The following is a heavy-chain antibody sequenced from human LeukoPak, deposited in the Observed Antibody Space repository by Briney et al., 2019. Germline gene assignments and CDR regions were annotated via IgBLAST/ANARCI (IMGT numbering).Heavy chain of an antibody. Sequence: SVKVSCKASGGTFSTYAISWVRQAPGQGLEWMGRIVPMGDITNYAQRFQGRVTITADKFTRKAYMELSSLGSEDTALYYCARESVRNWLDPWGQGTLVTVAS. CDR3: ARESVRNWLDP. V-gene: IGHV1-69*04. CDR1: GGTFSTYA. D-gene: IGHD3-3*01. J-gene: IGHJ5*02. CDR2: IVPMGDIT.